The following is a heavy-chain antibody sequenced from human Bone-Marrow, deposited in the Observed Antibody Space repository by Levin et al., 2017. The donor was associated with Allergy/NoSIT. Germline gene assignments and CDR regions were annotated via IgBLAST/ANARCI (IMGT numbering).Heavy chain of an antibody. CDR1: GFTFGDYA. CDR2: IRSKAYGGTT. CDR3: TREDGGSSDY. D-gene: IGHD4-23*01. V-gene: IGHV3-49*03. J-gene: IGHJ4*02. Sequence: GESLKISCTAAGFTFGDYAMCWFRQAPGKGLEWVGFIRSKAYGGTTEYAVSVKGRFPISRDDSKSIAYLQMNSLKTEDTAVYYCTREDGGSSDYWGQGTLVTVSS.